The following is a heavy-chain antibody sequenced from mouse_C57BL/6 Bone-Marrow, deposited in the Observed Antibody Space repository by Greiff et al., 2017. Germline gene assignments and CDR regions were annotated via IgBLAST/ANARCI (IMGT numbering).Heavy chain of an antibody. D-gene: IGHD1-1*01. CDR3: ARGYYGGYAMDY. Sequence: QVQLQQPGAELVMPGASVKLSCKASGYTFTSYWMHWVKQRPGQGLEWIGEIDPSDSYTNYNQKFKGKSTLTVDKSSSTAYRQLSSLTSEDSAVYYCARGYYGGYAMDYWGQGTSVTVSS. CDR2: IDPSDSYT. V-gene: IGHV1-69*01. J-gene: IGHJ4*01. CDR1: GYTFTSYW.